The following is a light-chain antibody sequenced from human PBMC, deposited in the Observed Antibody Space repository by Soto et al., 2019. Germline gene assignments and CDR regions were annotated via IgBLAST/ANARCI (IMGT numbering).Light chain of an antibody. CDR2: WAS. J-gene: IGKJ2*01. CDR3: QQYYNTPYT. V-gene: IGKV3D-7*01. Sequence: EIVLTQSPGTLSLSPGEGATLSCRASQSISSSYLAWYQQKPGQAPRLLLYWASTRESGVPDRFVGSGSETDFTLTISSLQAGDEAIYHCQQYYNTPYTFGQGTTLEIK. CDR1: QSISSSY.